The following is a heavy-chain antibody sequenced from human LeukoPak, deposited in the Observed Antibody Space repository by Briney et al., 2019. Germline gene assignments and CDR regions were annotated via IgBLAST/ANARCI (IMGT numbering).Heavy chain of an antibody. CDR2: INPNSGGT. V-gene: IGHV1-2*02. J-gene: IGHJ4*02. D-gene: IGHD3-22*01. Sequence: ASVKVSCKASGYTFTGYYMHWVRQAPGQGLEWMGWINPNSGGTNYVQKFQGRVTMTRDTSISTAYMELSRLRSDDTAVYYCARAVHYYDSSGYYYFGYWGQGTLVTVSS. CDR1: GYTFTGYY. CDR3: ARAVHYYDSSGYYYFGY.